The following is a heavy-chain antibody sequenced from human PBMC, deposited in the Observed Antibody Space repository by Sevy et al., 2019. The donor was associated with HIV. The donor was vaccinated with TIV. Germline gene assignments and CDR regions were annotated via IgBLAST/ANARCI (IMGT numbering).Heavy chain of an antibody. CDR3: AKDLAGPGRRYFDY. CDR2: IRYDGSDK. CDR1: GFTFSNYG. V-gene: IGHV3-30*02. Sequence: GGSLRLSCAISGFTFSNYGMHWVRQVPGKGLEWVTFIRYDGSDKYYAASVKGRFTISRDDSKNTLYLQMDSLTPEDTAIYYCAKDLAGPGRRYFDYWGQGTLVTVSS. J-gene: IGHJ4*02. D-gene: IGHD6-13*01.